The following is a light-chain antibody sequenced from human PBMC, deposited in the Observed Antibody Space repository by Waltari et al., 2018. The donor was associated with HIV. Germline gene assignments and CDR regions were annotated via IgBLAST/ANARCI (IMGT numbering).Light chain of an antibody. Sequence: QTVVTQEPSFSVSPGGTVTLTCGLSSCSVSASYCPSWYQQTPGQASRTLIYSTNTRSSVVPDRFSGSILGNQAALTITVAQADDESVYYCSLYMGGGIWVFGGGTKLTVL. CDR1: SCSVSASYC. CDR2: STN. V-gene: IGLV8-61*01. CDR3: SLYMGGGIWV. J-gene: IGLJ3*02.